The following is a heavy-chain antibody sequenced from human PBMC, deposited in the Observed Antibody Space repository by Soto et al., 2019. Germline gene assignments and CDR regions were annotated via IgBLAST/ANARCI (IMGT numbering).Heavy chain of an antibody. CDR1: GFTFSSYS. D-gene: IGHD2-15*01. Sequence: EVQMLESGGGLVQLGGSLRLSCAASGFTFSSYSMSWVRQAPGKGLAWVSVIGGNGVTTYYADSVKGRFTISRDNSKNTLYLQMNSLRAEDTAIYYCARHGGRTRAMVDYWGQGTLVTVSS. CDR2: IGGNGVTT. V-gene: IGHV3-23*01. CDR3: ARHGGRTRAMVDY. J-gene: IGHJ4*02.